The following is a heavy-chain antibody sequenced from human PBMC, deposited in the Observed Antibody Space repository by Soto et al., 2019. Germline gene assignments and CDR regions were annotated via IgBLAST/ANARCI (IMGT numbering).Heavy chain of an antibody. D-gene: IGHD5-18*01. CDR3: AKGGYNYGFLFDC. J-gene: IGHJ4*02. CDR2: IDNSGGIT. CDR1: GFTFSTYA. V-gene: IGHV3-23*05. Sequence: PGGSLRLSCAASGFTFSTYAMSWVRQAPGKGLEWVSTIDNSGGITYYADPVKGRFTISRDNSKNTLYLQMNSLRAEDTAVYYCAKGGYNYGFLFDCWGQGTLVTVSS.